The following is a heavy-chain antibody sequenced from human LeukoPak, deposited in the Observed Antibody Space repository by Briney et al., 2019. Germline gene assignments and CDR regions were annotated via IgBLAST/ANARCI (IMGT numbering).Heavy chain of an antibody. J-gene: IGHJ4*02. CDR1: GDSFSSYY. V-gene: IGHV4-59*08. Sequence: SETLSLTCTVSGDSFSSYYWSWIRQSPGKGLEWIAYISDNGSTNHNPSLKSRVTISVDTSKKQLSLKLSSVTAADTAVYYCARHSGLYSDFYFAYWGQGTLVTVSS. CDR2: ISDNGST. D-gene: IGHD1-26*01. CDR3: ARHSGLYSDFYFAY.